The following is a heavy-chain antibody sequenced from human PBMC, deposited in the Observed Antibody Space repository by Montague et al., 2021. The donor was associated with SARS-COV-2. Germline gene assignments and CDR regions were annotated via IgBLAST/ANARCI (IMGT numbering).Heavy chain of an antibody. D-gene: IGHD2-2*01. J-gene: IGHJ5*02. Sequence: SETLSLTCTVSGGSISSSSYYWGWIRQPPGKGLERIGSIYYSGSTYYXXXLKSRVTISVDTSKNQFSLKLSSVTAADTAVYYCARQGDQLLLEYWFDPWGQGTLVTVSS. CDR2: IYYSGST. V-gene: IGHV4-39*01. CDR3: ARQGDQLLLEYWFDP. CDR1: GGSISSSSYY.